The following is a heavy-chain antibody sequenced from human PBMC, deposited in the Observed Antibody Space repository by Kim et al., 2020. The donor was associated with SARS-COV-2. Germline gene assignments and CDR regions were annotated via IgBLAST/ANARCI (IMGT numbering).Heavy chain of an antibody. J-gene: IGHJ4*02. CDR2: IYYSGST. CDR3: ARHWRDPRGSAAAIYYFDY. V-gene: IGHV4-39*01. D-gene: IGHD2-2*01. Sequence: SETLSLTCTVSGGSISSSSYYWGWIRQPPGKGLEWIGSIYYSGSTYYNPSLKSRVTISVDTSKNQFSLKLSSVTAADTAVYYCARHWRDPRGSAAAIYYFDYWGQGTLVTVSS. CDR1: GGSISSSSYY.